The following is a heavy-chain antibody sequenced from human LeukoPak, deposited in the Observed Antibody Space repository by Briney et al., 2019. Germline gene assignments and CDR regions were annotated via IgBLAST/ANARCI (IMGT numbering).Heavy chain of an antibody. V-gene: IGHV1-2*06. CDR3: ARVSALSTFGVVLYYYMDV. CDR2: INPNSGGT. CDR1: GYTFTGYY. Sequence: ASVKVSCKASGYTFTGYYMHWVRQAPGQGLEWMGRINPNSGGTNYAQKFQGRVTMTRDTSISTAYMELSRLRSDDTAVYYCARVSALSTFGVVLYYYMDVWGKGTTVTVSS. J-gene: IGHJ6*03. D-gene: IGHD3-3*01.